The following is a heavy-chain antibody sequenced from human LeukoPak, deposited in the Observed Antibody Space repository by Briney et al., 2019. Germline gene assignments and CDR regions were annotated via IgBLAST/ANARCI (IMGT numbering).Heavy chain of an antibody. D-gene: IGHD3-22*01. J-gene: IGHJ4*02. Sequence: ASVKVSCKASGYTFTSYYIHWVRQAPGQGLEWMAIINPSGGSTTYAQKFQGRVTMTRDTSTSTVYMELSSLRSEDTAVYYCARDSLPSYDSSAYYYPGDYWGQGTLVTVSS. CDR2: INPSGGST. V-gene: IGHV1-46*01. CDR1: GYTFTSYY. CDR3: ARDSLPSYDSSAYYYPGDY.